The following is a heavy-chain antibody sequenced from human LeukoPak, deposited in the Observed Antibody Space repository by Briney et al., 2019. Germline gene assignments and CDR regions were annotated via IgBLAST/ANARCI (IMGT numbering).Heavy chain of an antibody. Sequence: GGSLRLSCAASGFTFSSYEMNWVRQAPGMGLEWASYISGSGSTMYYADSVKGRFTISRDNAKNSLYLQMNGLRAEDTASYYCAKEDTRAFDYWGQGTLVTVSS. CDR1: GFTFSSYE. J-gene: IGHJ4*02. CDR3: AKEDTRAFDY. V-gene: IGHV3-48*03. CDR2: ISGSGSTM.